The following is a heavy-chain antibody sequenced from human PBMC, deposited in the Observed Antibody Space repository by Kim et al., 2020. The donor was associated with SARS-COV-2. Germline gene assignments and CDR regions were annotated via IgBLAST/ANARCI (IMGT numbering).Heavy chain of an antibody. Sequence: SETLSLSCAAYVGSFSGYHWSWIRQPPGKGLEWIGEINHSGATKYNPSLKSRVALSVDTSKNQFYLRLNSVPAADTAVYFCARGRAGVVPSPTLGIGPHYEYYAMDVGGQGTTVTVSS. D-gene: IGHD3-3*01. V-gene: IGHV4-34*01. J-gene: IGHJ6*02. CDR2: INHSGAT. CDR1: VGSFSGYH. CDR3: ARGRAGVVPSPTLGIGPHYEYYAMDV.